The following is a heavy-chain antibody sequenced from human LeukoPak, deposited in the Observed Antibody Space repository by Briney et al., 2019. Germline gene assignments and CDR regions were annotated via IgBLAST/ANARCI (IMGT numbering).Heavy chain of an antibody. Sequence: PGGSLRLSCAASGFTLSSYAMIGARQAPGKGLEGVSAISGSGGSTYYADSVKGRFTISRDNSKNTLYLQMNSLRAEDTAVYYCAKVWAQYSSGWSYYFDYWGQGTLVTVSS. CDR3: AKVWAQYSSGWSYYFDY. J-gene: IGHJ4*02. V-gene: IGHV3-23*01. CDR2: ISGSGGST. CDR1: GFTLSSYA. D-gene: IGHD6-19*01.